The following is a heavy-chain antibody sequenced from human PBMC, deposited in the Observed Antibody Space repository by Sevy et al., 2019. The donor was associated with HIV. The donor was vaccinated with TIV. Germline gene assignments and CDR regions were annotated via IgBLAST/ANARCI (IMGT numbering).Heavy chain of an antibody. D-gene: IGHD6-13*01. V-gene: IGHV3-23*01. CDR2: ISGSGGST. Sequence: GGSLRLSCAASGFTLNNYAMNWVRQAPGKGLEWVSGISGSGGSTYYADSVKGRFTISRDNSKKMLDLQMNSLRAEDTAVYYCEAIATAGRDYWGQGTLVTVSS. CDR3: EAIATAGRDY. CDR1: GFTLNNYA. J-gene: IGHJ4*02.